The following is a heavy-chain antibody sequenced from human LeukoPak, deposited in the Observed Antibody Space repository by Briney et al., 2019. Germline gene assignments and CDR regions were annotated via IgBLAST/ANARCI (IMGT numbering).Heavy chain of an antibody. CDR3: ARALRYFDWLSTSPEYNWFDP. CDR2: ISSSSSTI. J-gene: IGHJ5*02. CDR1: GFTFSSYS. D-gene: IGHD3-9*01. V-gene: IGHV3-48*01. Sequence: GGSLRLSCAASGFTFSSYSMNWVRQAPGKGLEWVAYISSSSSTIYYADSVKGRFTISRDNAKNSLYLQMNSLRAEDTAVYYCARALRYFDWLSTSPEYNWFDPWGPGTLVTVSS.